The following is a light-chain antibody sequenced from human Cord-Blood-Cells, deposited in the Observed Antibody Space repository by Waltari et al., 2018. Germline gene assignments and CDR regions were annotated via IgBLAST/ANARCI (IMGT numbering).Light chain of an antibody. Sequence: EIVMTQSPASLSVSPGERATISCRASQSVSSNLAWYQQKPGQAPRLLICGASTRATGSPARFSGSGSGTEFTLTISSLQSEDFAVYYCQQYNNWPLTFGGGTKVEIK. CDR3: QQYNNWPLT. V-gene: IGKV3-15*01. CDR1: QSVSSN. J-gene: IGKJ4*01. CDR2: GAS.